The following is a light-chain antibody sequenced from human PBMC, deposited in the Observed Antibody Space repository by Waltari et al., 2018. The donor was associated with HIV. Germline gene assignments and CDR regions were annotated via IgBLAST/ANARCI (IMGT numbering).Light chain of an antibody. CDR1: ASNLGNNF. J-gene: IGLJ3*02. Sequence: QSVLTQAPSVSRPPGQRVIMSCSGSASNLGNNFVSWFQQVSGRAPRLVIYRNDQRPSGVPDRISAAKSGSSASLAITGLQSGDEAVYFCGSWDDNLSHWVFGGGTKLTV. CDR2: RND. CDR3: GSWDDNLSHWV. V-gene: IGLV1-47*01.